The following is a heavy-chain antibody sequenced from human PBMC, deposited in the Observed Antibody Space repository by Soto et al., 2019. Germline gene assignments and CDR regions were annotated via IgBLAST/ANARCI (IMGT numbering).Heavy chain of an antibody. V-gene: IGHV4-39*01. CDR1: GGSISSSSYY. Sequence: QLQLQESGPGLVKPSETLSLTCTVSGGSISSSSYYWGWIRQPPGKGLEWIGSIHYSGSTYYNPSRKSRVTISVDTSKNQISLKLSSVTAADTAVYYCARGRRYSSSWYSDYWGQGTLVTVSS. D-gene: IGHD6-13*01. J-gene: IGHJ4*02. CDR3: ARGRRYSSSWYSDY. CDR2: IHYSGST.